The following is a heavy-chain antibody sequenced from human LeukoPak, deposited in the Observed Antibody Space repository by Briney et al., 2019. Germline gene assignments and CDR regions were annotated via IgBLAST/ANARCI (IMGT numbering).Heavy chain of an antibody. Sequence: EAPVKVSCKASGYTFTSYDINWVRQATGQGLEWMGWMNPNSGNTGYAQKFQGRVTMTRNTSISTAYMELSSLRSEDTAVYYCARGGVVVVAATIYYYYGMDVWGQGTTVTVSS. CDR2: MNPNSGNT. CDR1: GYTFTSYD. J-gene: IGHJ6*02. CDR3: ARGGVVVVAATIYYYYGMDV. V-gene: IGHV1-8*01. D-gene: IGHD2-15*01.